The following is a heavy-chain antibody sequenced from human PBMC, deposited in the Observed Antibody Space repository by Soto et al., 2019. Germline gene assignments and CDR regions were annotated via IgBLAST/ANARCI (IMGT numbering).Heavy chain of an antibody. CDR3: ARGFLGNFDY. Sequence: SETLSLTCTVSGGSVSSGSYYWSWIRQPPGKGLEWIGYIYYSGSTNYNPSLKSRVTISVDTSKNQFSLKLSSVTAADTAVYYCARGFLGNFDYWGQGTLVTVSS. D-gene: IGHD3-10*01. J-gene: IGHJ4*02. CDR1: GGSVSSGSYY. V-gene: IGHV4-61*01. CDR2: IYYSGST.